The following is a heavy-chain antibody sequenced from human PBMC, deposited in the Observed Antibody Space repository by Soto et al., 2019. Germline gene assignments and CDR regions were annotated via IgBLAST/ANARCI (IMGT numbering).Heavy chain of an antibody. Sequence: ASVNVSCKAAGCTFTIYPIHWVRQAPGQGLEWMGWINPANGDRDFSQKFQGRVTITRDTSASTAYMELSSLRSEDTAVYYCARDVSIAARRFDYWGQGTLVTVSS. J-gene: IGHJ4*02. CDR3: ARDVSIAARRFDY. CDR2: INPANGDR. D-gene: IGHD6-6*01. V-gene: IGHV1-3*01. CDR1: GCTFTIYP.